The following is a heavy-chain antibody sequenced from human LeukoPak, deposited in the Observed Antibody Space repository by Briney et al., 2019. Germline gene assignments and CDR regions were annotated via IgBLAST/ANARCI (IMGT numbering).Heavy chain of an antibody. CDR3: ARELRYFDWLSMEYYFDY. Sequence: GESLKISCKGSGYSFTSYWIGWVRQMPGKGLEWMGIIYPGDSDTRYSPSFQGQVTISADKSISTAYLQWSSLKASDTAMYYCARELRYFDWLSMEYYFDYRGQGTLVTVSS. V-gene: IGHV5-51*01. J-gene: IGHJ4*02. CDR1: GYSFTSYW. CDR2: IYPGDSDT. D-gene: IGHD3-9*01.